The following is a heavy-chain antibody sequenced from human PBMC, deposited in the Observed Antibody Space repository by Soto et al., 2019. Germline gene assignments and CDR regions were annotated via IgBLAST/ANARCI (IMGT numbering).Heavy chain of an antibody. CDR2: IIPIFGTA. CDR3: ARPRDIVLVPAAMPYYYGMDV. Sequence: QVQLVQSGAEVKKPGSSVKVSCKASGGTFSSYAISWVRQAPGQGLEWMGGIIPIFGTANYAQKFQGRVTITADESTRTAHMELSSLRSEDTAVYYCARPRDIVLVPAAMPYYYGMDVWGQGPTVTVSS. J-gene: IGHJ6*02. D-gene: IGHD2-2*01. V-gene: IGHV1-69*12. CDR1: GGTFSSYA.